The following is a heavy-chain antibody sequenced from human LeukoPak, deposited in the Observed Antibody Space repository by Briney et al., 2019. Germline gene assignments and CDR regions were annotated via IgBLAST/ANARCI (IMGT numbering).Heavy chain of an antibody. J-gene: IGHJ4*02. CDR1: GFTFSSYA. CDR3: VKSPAIFGVVTIFDLDY. D-gene: IGHD3-3*01. Sequence: PGRSLRLSCSASGFTFSSYAMHWVRQAPGKGLEYVSAISSNGGSTYYADSVKGRFTISRDNSKNTLYLQMSSLRAEDTAVYYCVKSPAIFGVVTIFDLDYWGQGTLVTVSS. V-gene: IGHV3-64D*09. CDR2: ISSNGGST.